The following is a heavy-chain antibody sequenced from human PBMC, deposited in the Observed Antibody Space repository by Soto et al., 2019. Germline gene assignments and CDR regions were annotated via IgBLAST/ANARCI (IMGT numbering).Heavy chain of an antibody. CDR1: GDTFSSYA. CDR3: ARSPFPHTAMVTAWFDP. Sequence: SVKVSCKASGDTFSSYAISWVRQAPGQGLEWMGGMIPIFGTANYAQKFQGRVTITADESTSTAYMELSSLRSEDTAVYYCARSPFPHTAMVTAWFDPWGQGTLVTVSS. D-gene: IGHD5-18*01. CDR2: MIPIFGTA. J-gene: IGHJ5*02. V-gene: IGHV1-69*13.